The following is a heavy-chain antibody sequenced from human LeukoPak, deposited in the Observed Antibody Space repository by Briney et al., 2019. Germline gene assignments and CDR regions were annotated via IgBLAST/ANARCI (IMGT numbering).Heavy chain of an antibody. CDR2: IYYSGST. CDR1: GGSISSYY. D-gene: IGHD2/OR15-2a*01. Sequence: PSETLSLTCTVSGGSISSYYWSWIRQPPGKGLEWIGYIYYSGSTNYNPSLKSRVTISVDTSKNQFSLKLSSVTAADTAVYYCARETTLAGIFDYWGQGTLVTVSS. V-gene: IGHV4-59*01. J-gene: IGHJ4*02. CDR3: ARETTLAGIFDY.